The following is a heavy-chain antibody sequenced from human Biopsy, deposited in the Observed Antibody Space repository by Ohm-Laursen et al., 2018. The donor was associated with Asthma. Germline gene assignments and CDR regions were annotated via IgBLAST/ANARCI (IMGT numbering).Heavy chain of an antibody. CDR1: GGSISSGGY. Sequence: TLSLTWAVSGGSISSGGYWTWIRQPPGKGLEGIGYISHSGSTYFNPSLKSRVTISLDRTKSQFSLKLSSVTAADTALYYCARAQAAQYYYGMDVWGQGTTVTVSS. CDR2: ISHSGST. J-gene: IGHJ6*02. CDR3: ARAQAAQYYYGMDV. D-gene: IGHD6-6*01. V-gene: IGHV4-30-2*01.